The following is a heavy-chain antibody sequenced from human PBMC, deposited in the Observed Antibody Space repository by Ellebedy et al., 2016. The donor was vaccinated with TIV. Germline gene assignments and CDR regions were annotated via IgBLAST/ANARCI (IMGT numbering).Heavy chain of an antibody. Sequence: SETLSLTXTVSGDSISSSSDYWVWIRQPPGKGQEWIGTISNRDRTDYNPSLKSRVFILVDASKNQFFLKLTSVTAADTAVYYCATFNQYYTYLGVWGKGTTVIVSS. CDR3: ATFNQYYTYLGV. J-gene: IGHJ6*03. CDR1: GDSISSSSDY. CDR2: ISNRDRT. V-gene: IGHV4-39*01. D-gene: IGHD1-14*01.